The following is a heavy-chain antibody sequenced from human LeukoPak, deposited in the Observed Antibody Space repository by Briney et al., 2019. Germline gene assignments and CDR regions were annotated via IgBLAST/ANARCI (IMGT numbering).Heavy chain of an antibody. J-gene: IGHJ4*02. CDR2: ITTSDGNT. D-gene: IGHD7-27*01. Sequence: GGSLRLSCAAYGFTFSSYTMSWVRQAPGKGLEWVSTITTSDGNTYYADSVKGRFTVSRDNSKNTLFLQMNSLRAEGTAVYYCAKDGGLWVSAHWGDFWGRGTLVTVSS. V-gene: IGHV3-23*01. CDR1: GFTFSSYT. CDR3: AKDGGLWVSAHWGDF.